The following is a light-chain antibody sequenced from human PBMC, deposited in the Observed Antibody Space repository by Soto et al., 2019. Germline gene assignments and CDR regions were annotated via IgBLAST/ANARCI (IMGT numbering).Light chain of an antibody. CDR2: DTS. Sequence: QAVVTQEPSLTVSPGGTVTLTCGSNTGAVTSSHYPYWFQQKSGQAPRTLIFDTSNKQSWTPARFSGSLLGGKAALTLSGAQSEDEADYYCSLWYGDVLVSGGGTKLTVL. CDR1: TGAVTSSHY. CDR3: SLWYGDVLV. J-gene: IGLJ2*01. V-gene: IGLV7-46*01.